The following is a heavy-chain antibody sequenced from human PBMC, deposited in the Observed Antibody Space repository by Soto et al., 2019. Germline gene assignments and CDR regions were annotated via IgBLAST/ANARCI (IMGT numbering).Heavy chain of an antibody. D-gene: IGHD2-2*01. CDR1: GFTVSSNY. V-gene: IGHV3-66*01. J-gene: IGHJ4*02. CDR3: ATLPAAMFDYFDY. Sequence: AGGSLRLSCAASGFTVSSNYMSWVRQAPGKGLEWVSVIYSGGSTYYADSVKGRFTISRDNSKNTLYLQMNSLRAEDTAVYYCATLPAAMFDYFDYWGQGTLVTVSS. CDR2: IYSGGST.